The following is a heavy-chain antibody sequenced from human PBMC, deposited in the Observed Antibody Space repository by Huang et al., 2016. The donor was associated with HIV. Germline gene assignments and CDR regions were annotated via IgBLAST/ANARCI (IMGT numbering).Heavy chain of an antibody. V-gene: IGHV5-51*03. Sequence: EVQLVQSGAEVKKQGESLKISCKCSVFSFTNYWFGWVRQMPGKGLEWVGIINPGDSDTTYSPSFEGQVTISADKSINTAYLQWSSLKASDSAIYYCARPLLGYSYGYYFDQWGQGTLVTVSS. CDR3: ARPLLGYSYGYYFDQ. D-gene: IGHD5-18*01. J-gene: IGHJ4*02. CDR1: VFSFTNYW. CDR2: INPGDSDT.